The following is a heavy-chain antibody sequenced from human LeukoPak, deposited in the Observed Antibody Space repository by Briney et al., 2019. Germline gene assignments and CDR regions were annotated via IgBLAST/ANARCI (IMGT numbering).Heavy chain of an antibody. Sequence: GASVKVSCKASGGTFSSYAISWVRQAPGQGLEWMGGIIPIFGTANYAQKFQGRVTITADESTSTAYMELSSLRSEDTAVYYCAREGYCSGGSCCEDYWSQGTLVTVSS. J-gene: IGHJ4*02. V-gene: IGHV1-69*13. D-gene: IGHD2-15*01. CDR3: AREGYCSGGSCCEDY. CDR2: IIPIFGTA. CDR1: GGTFSSYA.